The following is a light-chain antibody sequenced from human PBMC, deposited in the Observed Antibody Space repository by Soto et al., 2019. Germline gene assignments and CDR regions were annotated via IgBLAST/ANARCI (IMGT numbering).Light chain of an antibody. V-gene: IGKV3-20*01. J-gene: IGKJ4*01. CDR1: QSGSNNY. CDR3: QQYGSSPPLT. CDR2: GAS. Sequence: EIVLMQSPGTLSLSPGERATLSCRASQSGSNNYVAWYQQKPGQAPRLLIAGASSRAPGIPDMFSGSGSGTDFTLTISSLEPVDFAVYYCQQYGSSPPLTFGGGTKVEIK.